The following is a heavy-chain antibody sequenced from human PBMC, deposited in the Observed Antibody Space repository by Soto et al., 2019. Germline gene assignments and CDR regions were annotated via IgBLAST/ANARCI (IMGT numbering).Heavy chain of an antibody. D-gene: IGHD6-6*01. J-gene: IGHJ5*02. Sequence: SETLSLTCAVYGGSFSGYYWSWIRQPPGKGLEWIGEINHSGSTNYNPSLKSRVTISVDTSKNQFSLKLSSVTAADTAVYYCARQTKQLALPFRNKKTLNNWFDPWGQGTLVTVSS. CDR1: GGSFSGYY. V-gene: IGHV4-34*01. CDR2: INHSGST. CDR3: ARQTKQLALPFRNKKTLNNWFDP.